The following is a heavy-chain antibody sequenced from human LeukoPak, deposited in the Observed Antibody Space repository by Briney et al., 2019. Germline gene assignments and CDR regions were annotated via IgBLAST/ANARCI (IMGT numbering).Heavy chain of an antibody. J-gene: IGHJ4*02. V-gene: IGHV1-18*01. Sequence: ASVKVSCKASGYTFTSYGISWVRQAPGQGLEWMGWISAYNSNTNYAQKLQGRVTMTTDTSTSTAYMELRSLRSDDTAVYYCARDDLDYDSSGYYDYWGQGTLVTVSS. CDR1: GYTFTSYG. D-gene: IGHD3-22*01. CDR2: ISAYNSNT. CDR3: ARDDLDYDSSGYYDY.